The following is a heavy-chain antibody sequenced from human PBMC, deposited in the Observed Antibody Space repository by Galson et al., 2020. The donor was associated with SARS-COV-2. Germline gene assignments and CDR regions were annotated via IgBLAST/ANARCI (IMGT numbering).Heavy chain of an antibody. D-gene: IGHD4-17*01. CDR1: GYTFTSYG. Sequence: ASVQVSCQASGYTFTSYGISWVRQAPGQGLEWMGWISAYNGNTNYAQKLQGRVTMTTDTSTSKAYMELRSLRSDDTAVYYCARPVSGDDDYYYYMDVWGKGTTVTVSS. V-gene: IGHV1-18*01. CDR3: ARPVSGDDDYYYYMDV. CDR2: ISAYNGNT. J-gene: IGHJ6*03.